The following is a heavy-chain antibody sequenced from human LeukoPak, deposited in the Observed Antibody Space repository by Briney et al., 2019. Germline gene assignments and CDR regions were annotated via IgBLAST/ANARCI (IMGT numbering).Heavy chain of an antibody. CDR2: ISGSGGST. CDR3: AKTAARAYGSYYYYMDV. V-gene: IGHV3-23*01. Sequence: GGSLRLSCAASGFTFSSYAMSWVRQAPGKGLEWVSAISGSGGSTYYADSVKGRFTISRDNSKNTLYLQMNSLRAEVTAVYYCAKTAARAYGSYYYYMDVWGKGTTVTVSS. J-gene: IGHJ6*03. D-gene: IGHD3-10*01. CDR1: GFTFSSYA.